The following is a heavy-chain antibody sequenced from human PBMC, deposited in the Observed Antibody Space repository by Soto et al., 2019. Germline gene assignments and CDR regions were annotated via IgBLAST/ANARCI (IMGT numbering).Heavy chain of an antibody. V-gene: IGHV1-46*03. D-gene: IGHD6-19*01. CDR2: INPSGGST. CDR3: SRDGWFSKTSRYYMDV. CDR1: GYTFTNYY. Sequence: QVQLVQSGAEVKKPGASVKVSCKASGYTFTNYYIHWVRQAPGQGLEWMGMINPSGGSTTYAEKFLGRVNMTRDTSKRPVFMELNSRRSEDTAVYYCSRDGWFSKTSRYYMDVWGRGTTVTVSS. J-gene: IGHJ6*03.